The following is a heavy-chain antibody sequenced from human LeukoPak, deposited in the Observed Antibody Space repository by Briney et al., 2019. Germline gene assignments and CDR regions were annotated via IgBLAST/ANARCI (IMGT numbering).Heavy chain of an antibody. Sequence: LRASVKVSCKASGYTFTGNYMHWVRQAPGQGLEWMGIINPSGGSTSYAQKFQGRVTMTRDTSTSTVYMELSSLRSEDTAVYYRAREARLSLDEDAFDIWGQGTMVTVSS. D-gene: IGHD1-1*01. CDR1: GYTFTGNY. CDR2: INPSGGST. V-gene: IGHV1-46*01. J-gene: IGHJ3*02. CDR3: AREARLSLDEDAFDI.